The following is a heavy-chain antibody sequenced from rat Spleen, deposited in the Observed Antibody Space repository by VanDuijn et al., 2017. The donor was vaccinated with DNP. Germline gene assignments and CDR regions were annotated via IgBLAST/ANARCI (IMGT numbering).Heavy chain of an antibody. CDR2: IWTTGST. V-gene: IGHV2-30*01. D-gene: IGHD1-11*01. CDR1: GFSLTNYN. CDR3: ACHYGGYAMDA. Sequence: QVQLKESGPGLVQPSQTLSLTCTVSGFSLTNYNVHWVRQPTGKGLEWMGMIWTTGSTDYNSALKSRLSISRDTSKSQVFLKMNSLQPEDIAMYFCACHYGGYAMDAWGQGISVTVSS. J-gene: IGHJ4*01.